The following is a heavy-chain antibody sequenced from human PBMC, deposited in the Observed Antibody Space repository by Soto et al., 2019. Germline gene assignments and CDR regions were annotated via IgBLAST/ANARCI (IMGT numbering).Heavy chain of an antibody. CDR1: GGSIWDNY. J-gene: IGHJ4*02. V-gene: IGHV4-59*01. CDR3: ARARYGGNDFDY. CDR2: IYYRGSA. Sequence: SETLSLTCTVSGGSIWDNYWSWIRQPPGKGLEWIGYIYYRGSANYNPSLESRITISIDTSNNHFSLKLRSVTAADTAVYYCARARYGGNDFDYWAQGALVTVSS. D-gene: IGHD4-17*01.